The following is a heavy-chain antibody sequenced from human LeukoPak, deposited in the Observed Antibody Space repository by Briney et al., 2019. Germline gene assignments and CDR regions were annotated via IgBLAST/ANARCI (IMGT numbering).Heavy chain of an antibody. CDR2: IYTSGST. D-gene: IGHD1-1*01. J-gene: IGHJ3*02. Sequence: SETLSLTCTVSGGSISSYYWSWIRQPAGKGLEWIGRIYTSGSTNYNPSLKSRVTMSVDTPKNQFSLKLSSVTAADTAVYYCARVTYNWNDSAFDIWGQGTMVTVSS. CDR1: GGSISSYY. V-gene: IGHV4-4*07. CDR3: ARVTYNWNDSAFDI.